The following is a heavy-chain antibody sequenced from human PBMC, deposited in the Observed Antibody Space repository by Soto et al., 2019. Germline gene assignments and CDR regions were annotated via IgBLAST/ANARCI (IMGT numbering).Heavy chain of an antibody. CDR3: AGGIAARPLGY. Sequence: SETLSLTCTVSGGSISSYYWSWIRQPPGKGLEWIGYIYHSGSTYYNPSLKSRVTISVDRSKNQFSLRLSSVTAADTAVYYCAGGIAARPLGYWGQGTLVTVSS. D-gene: IGHD6-6*01. V-gene: IGHV4-59*04. CDR2: IYHSGST. J-gene: IGHJ4*02. CDR1: GGSISSYY.